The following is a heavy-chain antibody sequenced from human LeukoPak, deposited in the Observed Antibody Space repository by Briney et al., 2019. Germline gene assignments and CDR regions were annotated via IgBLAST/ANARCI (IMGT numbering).Heavy chain of an antibody. Sequence: SETLSLTCAVSGGSISSGGYSWSWIRQPPGKGLEWIGYIYYSGSTNYNPSLKSRVTISVDTSKNQFSLKLNSVTAADTAVYYCASFYCSGGSCYQYFSYYYMDVWGKGTTVTISS. J-gene: IGHJ6*03. D-gene: IGHD2-15*01. CDR3: ASFYCSGGSCYQYFSYYYMDV. CDR2: IYYSGST. V-gene: IGHV4-61*08. CDR1: GGSISSGGYS.